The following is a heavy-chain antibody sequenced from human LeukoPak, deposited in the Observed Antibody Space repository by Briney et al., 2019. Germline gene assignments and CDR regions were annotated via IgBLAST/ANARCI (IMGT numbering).Heavy chain of an antibody. CDR1: GGSFSGYY. D-gene: IGHD1-7*01. Sequence: SETLSLTCAVYGGSFSGYYWSWIRQPPGKGLEWIGEINHSGSANYNPSLKSRVTISVDTSKNQFSLKLSSVTAADTAVYYCASGGELTLELRICHYWGQGTLVTVSS. CDR3: ASGGELTLELRICHY. J-gene: IGHJ4*02. V-gene: IGHV4-34*01. CDR2: INHSGSA.